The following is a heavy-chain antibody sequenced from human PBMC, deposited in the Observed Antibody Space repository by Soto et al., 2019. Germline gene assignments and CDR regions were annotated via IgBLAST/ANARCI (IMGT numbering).Heavy chain of an antibody. CDR3: ARDLIAADGSVRWFDP. V-gene: IGHV4-59*02. Sequence: PSETLSLTCTVSGGSVSSYNWSWIRQPPGKGLEWIGYIYYSGSTNYNPSLKSRVTISVDTSKNQFSLKLSSVTAADTAVYYCARDLIAADGSVRWFDPWGQGTLVTVS. D-gene: IGHD6-13*01. J-gene: IGHJ5*02. CDR2: IYYSGST. CDR1: GGSVSSYN.